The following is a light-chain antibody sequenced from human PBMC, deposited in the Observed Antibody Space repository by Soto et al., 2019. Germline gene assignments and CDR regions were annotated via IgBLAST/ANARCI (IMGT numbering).Light chain of an antibody. CDR2: DVT. V-gene: IGLV2-14*01. CDR1: SSDIDGYNY. J-gene: IGLJ1*01. CDR3: SSYTSSSTYV. Sequence: QSVLTQPASVSGSPGQSITISCTEASSDIDGYNYVSWYQQHPVKAPKLIIYDVTNRPSGVSNRFSGSKSGNTASLTISGLQAQDEADYYCSSYTSSSTYVFGTGTKLTVL.